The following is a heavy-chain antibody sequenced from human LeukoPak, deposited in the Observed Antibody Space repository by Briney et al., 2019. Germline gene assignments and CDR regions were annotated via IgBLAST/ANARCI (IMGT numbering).Heavy chain of an antibody. D-gene: IGHD4/OR15-4a*01. CDR1: GGSISSSSYY. Sequence: PSETLSLTCTVSGGSISSSSYYWGWIRQPPGKGLEWIGSIYYSGSTNYNPSLKSRVTISVDTSKNQFSLKLSSVTAADTAVYYCARPRGQVPYNWFDPWGQGTLVTVSS. CDR3: ARPRGQVPYNWFDP. J-gene: IGHJ5*02. CDR2: IYYSGST. V-gene: IGHV4-39*07.